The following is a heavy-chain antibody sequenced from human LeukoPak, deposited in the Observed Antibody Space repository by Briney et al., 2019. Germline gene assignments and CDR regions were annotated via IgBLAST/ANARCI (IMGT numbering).Heavy chain of an antibody. D-gene: IGHD4-23*01. CDR3: TTGGHYGGNPRFDY. V-gene: IGHV3-15*01. CDR1: GFTFSNAW. CDR2: IKSKTDGGTT. Sequence: GGSLRLSCAASGFTFSNAWMSWVRQAPGKGLEWVGRIKSKTDGGTTDYAAPVKGRFTISRDDSKNTLYLQMNSLKTEDTAVYYCTTGGHYGGNPRFDYWGQGTLVTVSS. J-gene: IGHJ4*02.